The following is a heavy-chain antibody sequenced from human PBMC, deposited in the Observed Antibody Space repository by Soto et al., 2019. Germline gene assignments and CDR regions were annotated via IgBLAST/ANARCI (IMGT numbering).Heavy chain of an antibody. Sequence: SVKVSCKASGGTFSSYAISWVRQAPGQGLEWMGGIIPIFGTANYAQKFQGRVTITADESTSTAYMELSSLRSEDTAVYYCAREGSGGWYDYYSYGMDVWGQGTTVTVSS. J-gene: IGHJ6*02. V-gene: IGHV1-69*13. CDR2: IIPIFGTA. D-gene: IGHD6-19*01. CDR3: AREGSGGWYDYYSYGMDV. CDR1: GGTFSSYA.